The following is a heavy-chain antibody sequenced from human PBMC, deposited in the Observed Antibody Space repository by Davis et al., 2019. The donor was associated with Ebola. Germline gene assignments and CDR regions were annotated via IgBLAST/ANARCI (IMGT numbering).Heavy chain of an antibody. CDR2: IYYSGST. Sequence: PSETLSLTCAVYGGSFSGYYWSWIRQPPGKGLEWIGYIYYSGSTNYNPSLKSRVTISVDTSKNQFSLKLSSVTAADTAVYYCARAVASGQQLVPFGYWGQGTLVTVSS. CDR3: ARAVASGQQLVPFGY. V-gene: IGHV4-59*01. D-gene: IGHD6-13*01. J-gene: IGHJ4*02. CDR1: GGSFSGYY.